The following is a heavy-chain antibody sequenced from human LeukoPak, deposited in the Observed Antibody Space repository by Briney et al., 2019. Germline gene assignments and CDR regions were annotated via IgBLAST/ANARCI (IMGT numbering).Heavy chain of an antibody. CDR2: IYYSGST. Sequence: PSETLSLTCTVSGGSISSYYWSWTRQPPGKGLEWIGYIYYSGSTNYNPSLKNRVTISVDTSMNQFSLKLSPVTAADTAVYYCARGDHWGSSYSDFWGQGTLVTVSS. J-gene: IGHJ4*02. CDR1: GGSISSYY. CDR3: ARGDHWGSSYSDF. D-gene: IGHD3-16*01. V-gene: IGHV4-59*01.